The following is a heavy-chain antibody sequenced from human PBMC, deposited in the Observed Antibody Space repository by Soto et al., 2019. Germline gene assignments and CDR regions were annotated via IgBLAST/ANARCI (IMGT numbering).Heavy chain of an antibody. CDR1: GFTFSRYA. V-gene: IGHV3-23*01. CDR3: AKDPSGIYPDAFDI. Sequence: EVQLLESGGGSVQPGESLRLSCEASGFTFSRYAMSWVRQAPGKRLEWVSGISGSATSTYYSDCVKGRFTISRDNYRNTLYLQMNSLRAEDTAVYYCAKDPSGIYPDAFDICGQGTMVTVSS. J-gene: IGHJ3*02. D-gene: IGHD1-26*01. CDR2: ISGSATST.